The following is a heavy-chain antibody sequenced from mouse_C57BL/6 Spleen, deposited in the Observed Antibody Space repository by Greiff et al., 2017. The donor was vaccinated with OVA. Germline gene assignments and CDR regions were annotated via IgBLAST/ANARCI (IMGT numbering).Heavy chain of an antibody. CDR3: ARGADYDGDGFAY. CDR2: IYPRSGNT. V-gene: IGHV1-81*01. D-gene: IGHD2-4*01. J-gene: IGHJ3*01. Sequence: QVQLKQSGAELARPGASVKLSCKASGYTFTSYGISWVKQRTGQGLEWIGEIYPRSGNTYYNEKFKGKATLTADKSSSTAYMELRSLTSEDSAVYFCARGADYDGDGFAYWGQGTLVTVSA. CDR1: GYTFTSYG.